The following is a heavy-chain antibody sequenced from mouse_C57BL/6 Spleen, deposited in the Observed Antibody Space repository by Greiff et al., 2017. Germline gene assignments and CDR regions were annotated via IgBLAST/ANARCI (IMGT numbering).Heavy chain of an antibody. J-gene: IGHJ1*03. V-gene: IGHV1-64*01. D-gene: IGHD1-1*01. Sequence: VPLQQPGAELVKPGASVKLSCKASGYTFTSYWMHWVKQRPGQGLEWLGMIHPNSGSTNYNEKFKSKATLTVDKASSTAYMQLSSLTSKDSAVYNCARDYYGSSPSYYDVWGTGTTVTVSS. CDR2: IHPNSGST. CDR3: ARDYYGSSPSYYDV. CDR1: GYTFTSYW.